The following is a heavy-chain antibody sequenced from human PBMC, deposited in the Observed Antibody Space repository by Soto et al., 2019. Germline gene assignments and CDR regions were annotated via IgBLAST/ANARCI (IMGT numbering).Heavy chain of an antibody. CDR1: GGSIGSGSYY. Sequence: QVQLQESGPGLVKPSQTLSLTCTVSGGSIGSGSYYWSWIRQHPGKGLEWIGYINYSGSTFYIPSRKRRVTTPIDTSTNHFSRKLSSVTAADTAVYYCARAGYDRDGGGYYYFDYWGQGTLVTVSS. J-gene: IGHJ4*02. CDR2: INYSGST. CDR3: ARAGYDRDGGGYYYFDY. D-gene: IGHD3-22*01. V-gene: IGHV4-31*03.